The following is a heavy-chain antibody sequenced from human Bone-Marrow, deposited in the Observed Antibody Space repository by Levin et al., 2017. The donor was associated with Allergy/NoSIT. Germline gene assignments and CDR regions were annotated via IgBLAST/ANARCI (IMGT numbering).Heavy chain of an antibody. J-gene: IGHJ3*02. CDR3: ARVGPYYGSDYDAFDI. D-gene: IGHD3-10*01. CDR2: IGKSSSPI. CDR1: GFAFRDYS. V-gene: IGHV3-48*01. Sequence: LSLTCAASGFAFRDYSMTWVRQGPGKGLEWVSYIGKSSSPIYNADSVKGRFTISRDDAKNSLYLQMNSLRAEDTAMYYCARVGPYYGSDYDAFDIWGQGTMVTVSS.